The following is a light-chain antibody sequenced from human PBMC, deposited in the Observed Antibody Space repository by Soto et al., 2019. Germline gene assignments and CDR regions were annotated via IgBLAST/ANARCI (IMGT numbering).Light chain of an antibody. CDR3: QQYHNWPPYT. J-gene: IGKJ2*01. V-gene: IGKV3-15*01. CDR1: QSVNSD. CDR2: GAS. Sequence: EIVLTQSPATLSVSPGNRATLSCRASQSVNSDLAWYQQKPGQAPRLLIYGASTRATGTPTRFSGSGSGTEFTLTISSLQSEDFAVYFCQQYHNWPPYTFGQGTKLEIK.